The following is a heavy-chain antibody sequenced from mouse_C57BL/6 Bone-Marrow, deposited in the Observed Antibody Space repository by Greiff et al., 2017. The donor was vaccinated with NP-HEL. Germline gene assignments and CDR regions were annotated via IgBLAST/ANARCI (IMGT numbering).Heavy chain of an antibody. V-gene: IGHV5-4*01. CDR2: ISDGGSYT. CDR1: GFTFSSYA. CDR3: AREGAYSNFFDY. D-gene: IGHD2-5*01. J-gene: IGHJ2*01. Sequence: DVMLVESGGGLVKPGGSLKLSCAASGFTFSSYAMSWVRQTPEKRLEWVATISDGGSYTYYPDNVKGRFTISRDNAKNNLYLQMSHLKSEDTAMYYCAREGAYSNFFDYWGQGTTLTVSS.